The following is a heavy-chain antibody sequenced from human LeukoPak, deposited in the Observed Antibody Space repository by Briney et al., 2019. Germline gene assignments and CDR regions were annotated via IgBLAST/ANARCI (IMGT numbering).Heavy chain of an antibody. CDR1: GGSFSGYF. CDR2: INHSGSI. CDR3: ARRAGLHSLDY. J-gene: IGHJ4*02. D-gene: IGHD5/OR15-5a*01. Sequence: KPSEPLSLTCAAYGGSFSGYFWSWIRQPPGKGLEWIGEINHSGSINYNPSLKSRVTISVDTSKNQFSLRPSSVSDADTALYFCARRAGLHSLDYWDQGTLVTVSS. V-gene: IGHV4-34*01.